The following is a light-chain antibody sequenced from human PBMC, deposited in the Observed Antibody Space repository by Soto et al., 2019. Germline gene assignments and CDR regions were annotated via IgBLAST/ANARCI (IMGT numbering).Light chain of an antibody. CDR2: DVS. CDR3: SSYTSSRPS. CDR1: SSDVGGYNY. J-gene: IGLJ2*01. V-gene: IGLV2-14*01. Sequence: QSALTQPASVSGSPGQSITISCTGTSSDVGGYNYVSWYQQHPGKAPKLMIYDVSNRPSGVSNRFSGPKSGNTASLTISGLQAEDEADYYCSSYTSSRPSFGGGTKLTVL.